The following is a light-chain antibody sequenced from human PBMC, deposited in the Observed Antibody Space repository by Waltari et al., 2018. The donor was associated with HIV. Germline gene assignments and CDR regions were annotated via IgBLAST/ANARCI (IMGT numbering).Light chain of an antibody. CDR2: EVS. V-gene: IGLV2-8*01. Sequence: QSALTQPPSASGSPGPSVTISCTGTSSDVGGYNYVSWYQQHPGKAPKLMIYEVSKRPSGVPDRCSGSKYGNTASLTVSGLQAEDEADYYCSSYAGSNNVYVFGTGTKVTVL. J-gene: IGLJ1*01. CDR1: SSDVGGYNY. CDR3: SSYAGSNNVYV.